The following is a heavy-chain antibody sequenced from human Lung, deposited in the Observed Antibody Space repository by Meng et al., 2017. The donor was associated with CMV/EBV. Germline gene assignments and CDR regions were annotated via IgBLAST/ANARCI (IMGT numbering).Heavy chain of an antibody. V-gene: IGHV3-23*01. Sequence: CSASGFTVNNYAMTWVRQAPGKGLEWVSTVLGTGPTYYADYVKGRFTISRDDSRNTLFLQLNSLRDEDTAVFYCARGDSSTTWLVFDYWGLGTLVTVSS. J-gene: IGHJ4*02. CDR1: GFTVNNYA. D-gene: IGHD6-13*01. CDR3: ARGDSSTTWLVFDY. CDR2: VLGTGPT.